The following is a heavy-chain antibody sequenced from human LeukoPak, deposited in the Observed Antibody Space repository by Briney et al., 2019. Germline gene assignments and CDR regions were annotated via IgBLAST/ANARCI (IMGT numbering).Heavy chain of an antibody. CDR1: GYSFTRNW. CDR2: IYPGDSDT. CDR3: ARRASDSSGED. Sequence: GESLKISCKGSGYSFTRNWIGWVRQMPGKGLEWMGIIYPGDSDTRYSPSFQGQVTISADKSISTAYLQWSSLKASDTATYYCARRASDSSGEDWGQGTLVTVSS. D-gene: IGHD3-10*01. J-gene: IGHJ4*02. V-gene: IGHV5-51*01.